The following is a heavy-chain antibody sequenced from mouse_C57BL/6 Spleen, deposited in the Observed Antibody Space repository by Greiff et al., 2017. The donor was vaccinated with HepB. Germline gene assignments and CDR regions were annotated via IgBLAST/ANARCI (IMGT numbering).Heavy chain of an antibody. CDR2: IDPEDGDT. CDR1: GFNIKNYY. D-gene: IGHD2-1*01. V-gene: IGHV14-1*01. Sequence: VHVKQSGAELVRPGASVKLSCTASGFNIKNYYMHWVKQSPEQGLEWIGRIDPEDGDTEYAPKFQGKATMTADTSSNTAYLQLSSLTSEDTAVYYCTTSYGNYYAMDYWGQGTSVTVSS. CDR3: TTSYGNYYAMDY. J-gene: IGHJ4*01.